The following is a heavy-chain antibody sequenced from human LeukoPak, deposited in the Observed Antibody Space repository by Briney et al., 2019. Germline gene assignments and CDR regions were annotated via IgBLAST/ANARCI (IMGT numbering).Heavy chain of an antibody. Sequence: GGSLRLSCAASGISVSNDYMSWVRQAPGKGLEWVSAIYADGYTRDAASVKGRFSISRHNSKNTVYLQMDNLRPEDTAVYYCARDRRGEKDFDVWGPGTMVAVSS. CDR3: ARDRRGEKDFDV. CDR1: GISVSNDY. J-gene: IGHJ3*01. CDR2: IYADGYT. V-gene: IGHV3-53*04.